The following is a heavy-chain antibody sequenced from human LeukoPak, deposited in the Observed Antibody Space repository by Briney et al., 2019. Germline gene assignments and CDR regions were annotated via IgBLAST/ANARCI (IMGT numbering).Heavy chain of an antibody. CDR1: GFTFSSYA. V-gene: IGHV3-21*01. Sequence: GESLRLSCEASGFTFSSYAMSWVRQAPGKGLEWVSSISSNSNYIYYADSLKGRFTISRDNAKNSLYLQMNSLRVEDTAVYYCASTETYYDTSGPRWGQGTLVTVSS. CDR2: ISSNSNYI. D-gene: IGHD3-22*01. CDR3: ASTETYYDTSGPR. J-gene: IGHJ4*02.